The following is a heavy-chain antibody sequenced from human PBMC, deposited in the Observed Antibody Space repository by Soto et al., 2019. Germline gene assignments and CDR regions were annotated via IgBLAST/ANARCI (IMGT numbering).Heavy chain of an antibody. V-gene: IGHV3-21*01. D-gene: IGHD6-19*01. Sequence: GGSLRLSCAASGFTFSSYSMNWVRQAPGKGLEWVSSISSSSSYIYYADSVKGRFTIARDNAKNSLYLQMNSLRAEDTAVYYCARDGLSVAGKTYYYYGMDVWGQGTTVTVSS. J-gene: IGHJ6*02. CDR2: ISSSSSYI. CDR3: ARDGLSVAGKTYYYYGMDV. CDR1: GFTFSSYS.